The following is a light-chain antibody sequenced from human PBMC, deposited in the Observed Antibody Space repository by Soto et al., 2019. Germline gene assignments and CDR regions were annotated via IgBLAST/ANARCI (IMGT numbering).Light chain of an antibody. V-gene: IGLV2-14*01. CDR1: SSDVGSYDY. J-gene: IGLJ1*01. Sequence: QSALTQPASVSGSPGQSIAISCTGTSSDVGSYDYVSWYQQHPDKAPKLMIYEVIQRPSGVSNRFSGSKSGNTASLAISGLQAENEADYFCSSHTSVNTRVFGTGTKLTVL. CDR2: EVI. CDR3: SSHTSVNTRV.